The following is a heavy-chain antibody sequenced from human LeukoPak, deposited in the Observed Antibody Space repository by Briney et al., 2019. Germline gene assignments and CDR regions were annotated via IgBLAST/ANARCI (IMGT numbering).Heavy chain of an antibody. V-gene: IGHV3-9*01. D-gene: IGHD1-26*01. J-gene: IGHJ5*02. CDR2: ISWNSGSI. Sequence: GGSLRLSCAASGFTFDDYAMHWVRQAPGKGLEWVSGISWNSGSIGYADSVKGRFTISRDNAKNSLYLQMNSLRTEDTALYYCAKDMGGIVGAPGSWGQGTLVTVSS. CDR1: GFTFDDYA. CDR3: AKDMGGIVGAPGS.